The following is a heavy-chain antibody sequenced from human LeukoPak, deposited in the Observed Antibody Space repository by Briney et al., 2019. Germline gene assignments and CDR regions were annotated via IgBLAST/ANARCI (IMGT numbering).Heavy chain of an antibody. J-gene: IGHJ4*02. CDR1: GYTFTSYG. CDR3: ARDSPGGYCSSTSCSIRTRRALDY. Sequence: ASVKVSCKASGYTFTSYGISCVRQAPGQGVECRVWISAYNGNTNYAQKLQGRVTMTTDTSTSTAYMELRGLRSDDPAVYYCARDSPGGYCSSTSCSIRTRRALDYWGQGTLVTVSS. V-gene: IGHV1-18*01. D-gene: IGHD2-2*01. CDR2: ISAYNGNT.